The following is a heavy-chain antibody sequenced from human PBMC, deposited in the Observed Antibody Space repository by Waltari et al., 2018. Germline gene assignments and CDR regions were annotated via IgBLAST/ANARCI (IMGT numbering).Heavy chain of an antibody. CDR2: IFNGGAT. Sequence: QVQLQESGPGLVKPSETLSLTCTVPGGSIESDYWPWFRQPPGKGLEWIGYIFNGGATNYDPSLMSRGSISLDMANRQFSLNLMSVTAADTAVYFCTRSRSSGEQIHFDYWGQGILVTVSS. V-gene: IGHV4-59*01. CDR3: TRSRSSGEQIHFDY. CDR1: GGSIESDY. D-gene: IGHD1-26*01. J-gene: IGHJ4*02.